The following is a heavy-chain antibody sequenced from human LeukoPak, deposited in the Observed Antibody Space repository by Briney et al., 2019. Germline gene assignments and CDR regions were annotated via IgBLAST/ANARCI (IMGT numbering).Heavy chain of an antibody. CDR3: AINQAGYCGGGSCYRHEFYYMDV. CDR1: GGTFSTYV. V-gene: IGHV1-69*06. D-gene: IGHD2-15*01. Sequence: GASVKVSCKASGGTFSTYVISWVRQAPGQGLEWMGGITPVFGTANYAEKFQDRVTITADKSTSTAYMELSSLRSEDTAMYYCAINQAGYCGGGSCYRHEFYYMDVWGKGTSVTVSS. CDR2: ITPVFGTA. J-gene: IGHJ6*03.